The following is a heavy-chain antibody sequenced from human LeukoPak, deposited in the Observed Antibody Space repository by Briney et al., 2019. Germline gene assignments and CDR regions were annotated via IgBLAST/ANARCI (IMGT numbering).Heavy chain of an antibody. CDR1: GFTFDDYA. V-gene: IGHV3-9*01. Sequence: GRSLRLSCAASGFTFDDYAMHWVRQAPGKGLEWVSGISWNSGSIGYADSVKGRFTISRDNAKNSLYLQMNSLRAEDTALYYCAKDVSSSWYAYDAFDIWGQGTWSPSLQ. J-gene: IGHJ3*02. CDR2: ISWNSGSI. CDR3: AKDVSSSWYAYDAFDI. D-gene: IGHD6-13*01.